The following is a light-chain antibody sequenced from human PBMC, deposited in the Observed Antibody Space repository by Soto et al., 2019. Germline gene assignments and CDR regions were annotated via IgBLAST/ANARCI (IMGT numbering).Light chain of an antibody. CDR2: GAS. CDR1: QSISSSA. V-gene: IGKV3-20*01. J-gene: IGKJ2*01. CDR3: MQFAVSHIYT. Sequence: TQSPSSLSASLGDRVTISCLASQSISSSALSWYQQKPGQAPRLLRYGASTRATGIPERFSGSASGTDFYLTINTLEPEDFAMHYCMQFAVSHIYTSGQGTKVDIK.